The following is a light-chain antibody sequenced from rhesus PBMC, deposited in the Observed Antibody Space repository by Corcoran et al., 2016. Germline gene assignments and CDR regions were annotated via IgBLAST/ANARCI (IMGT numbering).Light chain of an antibody. CDR3: SSYTSSNAYI. CDR1: SSDIGRYNR. J-gene: IGLJ1*01. Sequence: QAALTQSPSVSGSPGQSVSISCTGTSSDIGRYNRVSWSQQHPGKAPKLMIYEVSKRPSGVSDRFSGSKSGNTASLTISGLQPEDEAVYYCSSYTSSNAYIFGAGTRLTVL. CDR2: EVS. V-gene: IGLV2-13*02.